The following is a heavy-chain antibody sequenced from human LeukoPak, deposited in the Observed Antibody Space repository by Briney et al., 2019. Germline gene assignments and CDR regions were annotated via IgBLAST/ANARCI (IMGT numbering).Heavy chain of an antibody. J-gene: IGHJ5*02. D-gene: IGHD2-15*01. Sequence: SETLSLTCTVSGGSISSSSYYWGWIRQPPGKGLEWIVSIYYSGSIYYNPSLKSRVTISVDTSKNQFSLKLSSVTAADTAVYYCARDGIAATHLHWFDPWGQGTLVTVSS. V-gene: IGHV4-39*07. CDR3: ARDGIAATHLHWFDP. CDR2: IYYSGSI. CDR1: GGSISSSSYY.